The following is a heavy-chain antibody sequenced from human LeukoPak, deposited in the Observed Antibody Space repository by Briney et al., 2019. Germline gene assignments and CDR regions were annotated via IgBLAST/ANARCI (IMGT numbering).Heavy chain of an antibody. CDR3: ARGSDSSTLNWFDP. CDR1: GGSISSNY. D-gene: IGHD6-13*01. V-gene: IGHV4-59*01. Sequence: PSETLSLTCSVSGGSISSNYWSWIRQPPGKGLEWIGYINYSGSTNYNPSLKSRVTLSVDTSKNQFSLKVTSVTAADTGVYYCARGSDSSTLNWFDPWGQGTLVTVSS. J-gene: IGHJ5*02. CDR2: INYSGST.